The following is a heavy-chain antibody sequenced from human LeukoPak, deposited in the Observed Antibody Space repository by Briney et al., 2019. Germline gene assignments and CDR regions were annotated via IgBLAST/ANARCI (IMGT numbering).Heavy chain of an antibody. D-gene: IGHD3-22*01. CDR1: GFTFSDSF. J-gene: IGHJ4*02. V-gene: IGHV3-11*04. Sequence: PGGSLRLSCGASGFTFSDSFMNWIRQAPGKGLEWLSYISHSGSNLDYAESVRGRFTISRDNANHSLYLQINSLRAEDTAVYYCAREGYYYDSSGYTYYFDYWGQGTLVTVSS. CDR3: AREGYYYDSSGYTYYFDY. CDR2: ISHSGSNL.